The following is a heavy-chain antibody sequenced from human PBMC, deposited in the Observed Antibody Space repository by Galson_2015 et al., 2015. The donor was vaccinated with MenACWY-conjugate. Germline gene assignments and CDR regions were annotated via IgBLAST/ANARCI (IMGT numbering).Heavy chain of an antibody. V-gene: IGHV3-7*01. D-gene: IGHD6-19*01. CDR3: ARAKEQWLSKTFDV. CDR1: GFTFSNSW. Sequence: SLRLSCATSGFTFSNSWMGWVRQAPGKGLEWVANIKHDGSGKFYVDSVKGRFIISRDNAKNSLYLQMDSLRAEDTAVYFCARAKEQWLSKTFDVWAKGHWSPSLQ. J-gene: IGHJ3*01. CDR2: IKHDGSGK.